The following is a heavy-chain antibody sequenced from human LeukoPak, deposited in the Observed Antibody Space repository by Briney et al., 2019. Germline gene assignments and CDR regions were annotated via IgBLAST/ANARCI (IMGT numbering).Heavy chain of an antibody. CDR3: AKGGDGYNYYFDY. Sequence: GGSLRLSCTASGFTFSDYAMSWVRQAPGKGLEWVSGISGSGGSIRYADSVKGRFIISRDNSKNTLYLQMNSLRAEDTAVYYCAKGGDGYNYYFDYWGQETLVTVSS. D-gene: IGHD5-24*01. CDR2: ISGSGGSI. V-gene: IGHV3-23*01. J-gene: IGHJ4*02. CDR1: GFTFSDYA.